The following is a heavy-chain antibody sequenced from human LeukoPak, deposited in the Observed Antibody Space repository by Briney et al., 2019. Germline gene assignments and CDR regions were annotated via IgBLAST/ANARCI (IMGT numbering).Heavy chain of an antibody. CDR2: IKQDGSKK. CDR3: ARDPPDDPPGDY. CDR1: GFTFSNYW. D-gene: IGHD3-3*01. J-gene: IGHJ4*02. V-gene: IGHV3-7*05. Sequence: PGGSLRLSCAASGFTFSNYWMSWVRQAPGKGLEWVANIKQDGSKKYYVDSVKGRFTISRDNSKNTLYLQMNSLRADDTAVYYCARDPPDDPPGDYWGQGTLVTVSS.